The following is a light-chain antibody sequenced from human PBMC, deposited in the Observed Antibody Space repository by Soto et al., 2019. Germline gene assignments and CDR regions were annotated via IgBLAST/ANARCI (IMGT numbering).Light chain of an antibody. V-gene: IGKV3-15*01. J-gene: IGKJ1*01. CDR2: SAS. Sequence: EMVMTQSPAPLSLSPGQRATLSCRASQSVSSKLAWYQQRPGQAPRLLIYSASTRATGIPARFSGSGSGTEFTLTISSLQSEDFAVYYCHQYNHWLTWTFGQGTKV. CDR1: QSVSSK. CDR3: HQYNHWLTWT.